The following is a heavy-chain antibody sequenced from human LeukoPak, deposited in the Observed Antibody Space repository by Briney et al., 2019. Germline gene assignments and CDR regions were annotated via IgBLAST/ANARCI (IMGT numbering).Heavy chain of an antibody. CDR1: GGSISSGRYY. Sequence: SQTLSLTCTVSGGSISSGRYYWNWIRQPAGKGLEWIGRIYTSGSTNNNPPIKSRVTTSVDTSKNQFSLKLSSVTAADTAVYYCARSRGGYGDYGSWFDPWGQGILVSVSS. CDR3: ARSRGGYGDYGSWFDP. V-gene: IGHV4-61*02. CDR2: IYTSGST. D-gene: IGHD4-17*01. J-gene: IGHJ5*02.